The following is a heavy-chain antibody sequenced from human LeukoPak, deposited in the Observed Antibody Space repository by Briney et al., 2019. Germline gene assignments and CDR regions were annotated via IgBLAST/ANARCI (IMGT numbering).Heavy chain of an antibody. J-gene: IGHJ4*02. D-gene: IGHD1-26*01. V-gene: IGHV1-3*01. CDR3: AGSSGNFDY. CDR2: INAGNGNT. Sequence: ASVTVSCKASGYTFTSYGISWVRQAPGQRLEWMGWINAGNGNTKYSQKFQGRVTITRDTSASTAYMGLSSLRSEDTAVYYCAGSSGNFDYWGQGTLVTVSS. CDR1: GYTFTSYG.